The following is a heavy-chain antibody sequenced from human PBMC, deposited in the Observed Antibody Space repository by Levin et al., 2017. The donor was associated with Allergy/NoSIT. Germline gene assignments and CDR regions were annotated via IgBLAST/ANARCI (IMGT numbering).Heavy chain of an antibody. CDR3: ARRDSGSPSLDY. V-gene: IGHV3-13*01. Sequence: GESLKISCAASGFTFSTYDMHWVRQATGKGLEWVSAIGTAGDTYYLGSVKGRFTISRENGKNSLYLQMNSLRAGDTAVYYCARRDSGSPSLDYWGQGTLVTVSS. CDR2: IGTAGDT. J-gene: IGHJ4*02. CDR1: GFTFSTYD. D-gene: IGHD3-10*01.